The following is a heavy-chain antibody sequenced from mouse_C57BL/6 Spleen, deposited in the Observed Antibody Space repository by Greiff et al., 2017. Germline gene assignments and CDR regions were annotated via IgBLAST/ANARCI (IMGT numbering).Heavy chain of an antibody. Sequence: VQVVESGAELVKPGASVKLSCKASGYTFTEYTIHWVKQRSGQGLEWIGWFYPGSGSIKYNEKFKDKATLTADKSSSTVYMELSRLTSEDSAVYFCARHGLDYYYGSSYEAWFAYWRQGTLVTVSA. V-gene: IGHV1-62-2*01. J-gene: IGHJ3*01. CDR2: FYPGSGSI. CDR3: ARHGLDYYYGSSYEAWFAY. CDR1: GYTFTEYT. D-gene: IGHD1-1*01.